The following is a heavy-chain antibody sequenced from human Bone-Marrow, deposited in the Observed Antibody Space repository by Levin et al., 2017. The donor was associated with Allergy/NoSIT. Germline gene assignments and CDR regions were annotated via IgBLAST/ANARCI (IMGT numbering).Heavy chain of an antibody. CDR3: ARGVPYGY. J-gene: IGHJ4*02. V-gene: IGHV3-53*01. CDR2: IYSAGST. Sequence: QAGGSLRLSCAVSGFTVSNNYMSWVRQAPGKGLEWVSVIYSAGSTYYADSVRGRFTISRDNSKNTLFLQMNSLRADDTAVYYCARGVPYGYWGQGTLVTVSS. CDR1: GFTVSNNY. D-gene: IGHD3-16*01.